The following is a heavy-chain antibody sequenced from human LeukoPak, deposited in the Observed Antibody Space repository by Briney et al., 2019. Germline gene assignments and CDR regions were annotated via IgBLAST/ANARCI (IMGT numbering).Heavy chain of an antibody. Sequence: GGSLRLSCAASGFTFSTYGMSWVRQAPGKGLEWVSTISGSGDSTYYADSVKGRVTISRDNSKNTLYLQMNSLRAEDTAVYYCARTKPQQFDILSWGQGTLVTVSS. CDR1: GFTFSTYG. V-gene: IGHV3-23*01. J-gene: IGHJ4*02. CDR3: ARTKPQQFDILS. D-gene: IGHD3-9*01. CDR2: ISGSGDST.